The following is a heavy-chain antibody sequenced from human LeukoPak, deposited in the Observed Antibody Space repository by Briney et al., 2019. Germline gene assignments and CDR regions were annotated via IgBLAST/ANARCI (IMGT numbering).Heavy chain of an antibody. CDR3: ANGIFGTSGWFDGY. CDR1: GFTFSSYG. CDR2: ISYDGSNK. J-gene: IGHJ4*02. Sequence: RPGRSLRLSCAASGFTFSSYGMHWVRQAPGKGLEWVAVISYDGSNKYYADSVKGRFTISRDNSKNTLYLQMNSLRAEDTAVYYCANGIFGTSGWFDGYWGQGTLVTVSS. D-gene: IGHD6-19*01. V-gene: IGHV3-30*18.